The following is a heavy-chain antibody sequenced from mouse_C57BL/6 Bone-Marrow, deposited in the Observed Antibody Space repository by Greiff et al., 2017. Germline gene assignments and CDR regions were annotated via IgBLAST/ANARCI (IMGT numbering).Heavy chain of an antibody. V-gene: IGHV5-6*01. CDR2: ISSGGSYT. D-gene: IGHD1-1*01. CDR1: GFTFSSYG. Sequence: EVQRVESGGDLVKPGGSLKLSCAASGFTFSSYGMSWVRPTPDKRLEWVATISSGGSYTYYPDSVKGRFTISRDNAKNTLYLQMSSLKSEDTATYYCARFITTVRGYAMDYWGQGTSVTVSS. J-gene: IGHJ4*01. CDR3: ARFITTVRGYAMDY.